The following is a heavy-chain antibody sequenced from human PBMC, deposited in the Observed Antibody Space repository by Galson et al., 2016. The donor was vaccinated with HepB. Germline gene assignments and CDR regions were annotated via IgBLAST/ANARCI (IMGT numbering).Heavy chain of an antibody. D-gene: IGHD1-26*01. Sequence: SLRLSCAASGFTLSTYAMSWVRQAPGKGLEWVSAIGASGGTYFADSVKGRFTISRDNPQNTRYLQMSSLRAEDTAVYYCAKKLQATRGFDYWGQGILVTVSS. V-gene: IGHV3-23*01. J-gene: IGHJ4*02. CDR1: GFTLSTYA. CDR3: AKKLQATRGFDY. CDR2: IGASGGT.